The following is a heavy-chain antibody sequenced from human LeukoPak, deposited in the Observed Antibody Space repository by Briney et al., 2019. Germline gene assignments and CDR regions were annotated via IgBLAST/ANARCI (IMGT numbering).Heavy chain of an antibody. Sequence: GGSLRLSCAASGFTFSSFWMHWVRQAPGKGLVWVSRINTDGSSTDYADSVKGRFTISRDNAKNTLYLQMNSLRAEDTAVYYCARDGEYDAFDIWGQGTMVTVSS. CDR1: GFTFSSFW. CDR2: INTDGSST. D-gene: IGHD7-27*01. J-gene: IGHJ3*02. CDR3: ARDGEYDAFDI. V-gene: IGHV3-74*01.